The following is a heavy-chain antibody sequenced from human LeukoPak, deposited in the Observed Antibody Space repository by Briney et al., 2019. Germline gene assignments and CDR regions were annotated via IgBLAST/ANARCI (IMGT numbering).Heavy chain of an antibody. Sequence: GGSLRLSCVASGFTVGASYMSWVRQAPGKGLEWVTAIYSGGTTYYADSVKGRFTISRDNSQNTVYLQMDSLRVEDTAEYFCARQSSATTTFDSWGQGTLVTVSS. CDR2: IYSGGTT. J-gene: IGHJ4*02. V-gene: IGHV3-66*04. CDR3: ARQSSATTTFDS. D-gene: IGHD4-17*01. CDR1: GFTVGASY.